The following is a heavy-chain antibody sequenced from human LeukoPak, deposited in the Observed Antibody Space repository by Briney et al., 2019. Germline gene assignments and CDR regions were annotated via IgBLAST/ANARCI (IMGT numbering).Heavy chain of an antibody. V-gene: IGHV4-4*02. CDR2: IYHSGST. CDR1: GGSISSSNW. Sequence: SETLSLTCVVSGGSISSSNWWSWVRQPPGKGLEWIGEIYHSGSTNYNPSLKSRVTISVDKSKNLFSLKLSSVTAADTAVYYCARDGLYCSGDTCYPSHYGMDVWGQGSTVTVSS. J-gene: IGHJ6*02. CDR3: ARDGLYCSGDTCYPSHYGMDV. D-gene: IGHD2-15*01.